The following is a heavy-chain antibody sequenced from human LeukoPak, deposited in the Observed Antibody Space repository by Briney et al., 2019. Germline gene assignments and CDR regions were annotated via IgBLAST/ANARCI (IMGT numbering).Heavy chain of an antibody. CDR2: ISDSGGAT. Sequence: GGSLRLSCAASGFTVSSNYMSWVRQAPGKGLEWVSGISDSGGATCYADSVKGRLIISRDNSKNTLYLQMNSLRAEDTAIYYCADLGTTYYYDRSTYWGHGTLVTVSS. J-gene: IGHJ4*01. D-gene: IGHD3-22*01. CDR3: ADLGTTYYYDRSTY. V-gene: IGHV3-23*01. CDR1: GFTVSSNY.